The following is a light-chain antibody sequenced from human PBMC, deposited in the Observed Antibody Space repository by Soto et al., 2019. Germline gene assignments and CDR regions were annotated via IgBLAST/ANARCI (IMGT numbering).Light chain of an antibody. J-gene: IGLJ1*01. CDR3: CSYAGSYTYV. V-gene: IGLV2-11*01. CDR1: SSDVGGYNY. CDR2: DVS. Sequence: QSVLTQPRSVSGSPGQSVTISCTGTSSDVGGYNYVSWYQQHPGRAPKVMIYDVSKRPSGVPDRFSGSKSGNTASLTISGLQAEDEADYYCCSYAGSYTYVFGTGTRSPS.